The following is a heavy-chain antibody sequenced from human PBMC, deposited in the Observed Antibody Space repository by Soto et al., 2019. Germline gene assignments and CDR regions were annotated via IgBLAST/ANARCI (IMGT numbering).Heavy chain of an antibody. V-gene: IGHV1-18*01. CDR1: GYTFSTSG. J-gene: IGHJ6*02. Sequence: QAQLEQSGAEVKKPGASVKVSCKSSGYTFSTSGISWVRQAPGQWLEWMGWISTYNGDANYAQRFQGRVTMTTDKSTSTTFMELRSLRSDDTAVYYCAREGPRPYYYYGMDVWGQGTTVTVSS. CDR2: ISTYNGDA. CDR3: AREGPRPYYYYGMDV. D-gene: IGHD6-6*01.